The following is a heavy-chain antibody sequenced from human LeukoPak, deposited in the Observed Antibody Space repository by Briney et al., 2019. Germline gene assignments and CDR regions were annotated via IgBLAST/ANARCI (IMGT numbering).Heavy chain of an antibody. Sequence: ASVKVSCKASGGTFISYAISWVRQAPGQGLEWMGGIIPIFGTANYAQKFQGRVTITTDESTSTAYMELSSLRSEDTAVYYCASPYSSGYDAFDIWGQGTMVTVSS. CDR1: GGTFISYA. J-gene: IGHJ3*02. CDR3: ASPYSSGYDAFDI. D-gene: IGHD6-19*01. CDR2: IIPIFGTA. V-gene: IGHV1-69*05.